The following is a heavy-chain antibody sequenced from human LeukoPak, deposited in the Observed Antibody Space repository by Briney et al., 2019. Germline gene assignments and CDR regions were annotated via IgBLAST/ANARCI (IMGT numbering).Heavy chain of an antibody. CDR3: AKVDYGDYGYFDY. CDR1: GFTFSSYA. D-gene: IGHD4-17*01. V-gene: IGHV3-23*01. Sequence: GGSLRLSCAASGFTFSSYAMSWVRQAPGKGLEWVSAISGSGGGTYYADSVKGRFTISRDNSKNTLYLQMNSLRAEDTAVYYWAKVDYGDYGYFDYWGQGTLVTVSS. CDR2: ISGSGGGT. J-gene: IGHJ4*02.